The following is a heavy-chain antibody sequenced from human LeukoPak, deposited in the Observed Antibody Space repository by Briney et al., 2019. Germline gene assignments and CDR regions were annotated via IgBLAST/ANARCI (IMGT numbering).Heavy chain of an antibody. V-gene: IGHV1-69*13. CDR3: ARDGVAVAGATKNVIPFDY. CDR1: GGTFSSYT. J-gene: IGHJ4*02. Sequence: ASVKVSCKASGGTFSSYTFSWVRQAPGQGPEWMGGIIPIFDTANYAQKFQGRVTITADESTSTTYMELSSLRSEDTAVYYCARDGVAVAGATKNVIPFDYWGQGTLVTVSS. CDR2: IIPIFDTA. D-gene: IGHD6-19*01.